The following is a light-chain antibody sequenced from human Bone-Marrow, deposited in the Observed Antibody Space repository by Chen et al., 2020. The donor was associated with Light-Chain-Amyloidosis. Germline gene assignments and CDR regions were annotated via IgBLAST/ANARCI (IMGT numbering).Light chain of an antibody. V-gene: IGLV6-57*01. Sequence: NFWLSQPHSVSESPGKTVIICFTRSSGSIATNYVQWYQQRPGSSPTTVIYEDDQRPSGVPDRFSGSIDRSSNSASLTSSGLKTEDEADYYCQSYQGSSQGVFGGGTKLSVL. CDR1: SGSIATNY. CDR2: EDD. CDR3: QSYQGSSQGV. J-gene: IGLJ3*02.